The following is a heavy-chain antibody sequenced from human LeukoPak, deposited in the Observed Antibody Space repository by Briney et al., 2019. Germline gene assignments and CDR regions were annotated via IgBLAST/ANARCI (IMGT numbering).Heavy chain of an antibody. V-gene: IGHV3-30*02. D-gene: IGHD3-3*01. CDR2: IRYDGSNK. Sequence: GGSLRLSCAASGFTFSSYGMHWVRQAPGKGLEWVAFIRYDGSNKYYADSVKGRFTISRDNSKNTLYLQMNSLRAEDTAVYYCATGGKLRFLEWLYQFDYWGQGTLVTVSS. CDR1: GFTFSSYG. CDR3: ATGGKLRFLEWLYQFDY. J-gene: IGHJ4*02.